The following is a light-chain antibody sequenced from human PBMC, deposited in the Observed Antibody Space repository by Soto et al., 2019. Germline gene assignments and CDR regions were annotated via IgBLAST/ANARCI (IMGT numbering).Light chain of an antibody. CDR3: CSYLGSYAWV. J-gene: IGLJ3*02. CDR2: DVT. Sequence: QSLLTQPRSVSGSPGQSVTVSCTGTTGSVAGNDYVSWYQQHPGKAPKLLIFDVTKRPSGVPDRFFGSKSGNTASLTISGLQAEDEAVYCCCSYLGSYAWVFGGGTKVTVL. V-gene: IGLV2-11*01. CDR1: TGSVAGNDY.